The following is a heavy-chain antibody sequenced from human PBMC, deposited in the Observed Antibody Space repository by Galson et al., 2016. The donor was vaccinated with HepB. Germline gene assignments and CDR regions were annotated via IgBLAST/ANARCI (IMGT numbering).Heavy chain of an antibody. CDR1: GFTFDDHG. CDR3: ARDALGTWDLTT. Sequence: SLRLSCAASGFTFDDHGLRWVRQVPGKGLEWVSGINWNGGSTGYADSVKGRFTISRDNARDSVFLQMTSLRVEDTARYYCARDALGTWDLTTWGQGTLVSVSS. D-gene: IGHD1-26*01. CDR2: INWNGGST. V-gene: IGHV3-20*04. J-gene: IGHJ1*01.